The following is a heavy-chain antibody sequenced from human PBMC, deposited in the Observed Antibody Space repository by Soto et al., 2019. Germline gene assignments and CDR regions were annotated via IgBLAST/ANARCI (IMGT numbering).Heavy chain of an antibody. CDR2: INHSGST. J-gene: IGHJ5*02. D-gene: IGHD3-3*01. CDR1: GGSFSGYY. CDR3: ARDFEGAYDFWSGYYYNWFDP. Sequence: SETLSLTCAVYGGSFSGYYWSWIRQPPGKGLEWIGEINHSGSTNYNPSLKSRVTISVDTSKNQFSLKLSSVTAADTAVYYCARDFEGAYDFWSGYYYNWFDPWGQGTLVTVSS. V-gene: IGHV4-34*01.